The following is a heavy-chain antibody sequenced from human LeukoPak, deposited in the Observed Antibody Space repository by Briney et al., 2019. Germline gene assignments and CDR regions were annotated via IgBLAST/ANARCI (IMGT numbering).Heavy chain of an antibody. CDR3: ARDSRHLLYYFDY. CDR2: IWYDGSNK. V-gene: IGHV3-33*01. D-gene: IGHD2/OR15-2a*01. CDR1: GFTFSSYG. J-gene: IGHJ4*02. Sequence: PGGSLRLSCAASGFTFSSYGMHWVRQAPGKGLEWVAVIWYDGSNKYYADSVKGRFTISRDNSKNTLYLQMSSLRAEDTAVYYCARDSRHLLYYFDYWGQGTLVTVSS.